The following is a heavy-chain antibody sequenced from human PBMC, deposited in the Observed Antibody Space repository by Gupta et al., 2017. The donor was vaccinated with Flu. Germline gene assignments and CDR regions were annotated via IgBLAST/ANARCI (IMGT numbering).Heavy chain of an antibody. D-gene: IGHD2-15*01. J-gene: IGHJ5*02. CDR3: ARGDIKKGWFDP. CDR2: IYTNETT. V-gene: IGHV4-4*07. Sequence: WIRQPAGKGLEWIVRIYTNETTNYNRSLKSRVTMSVDKSKNQFSLKLTSVTAADTAVYYCARGDIKKGWFDPWGQGTLVTVSS.